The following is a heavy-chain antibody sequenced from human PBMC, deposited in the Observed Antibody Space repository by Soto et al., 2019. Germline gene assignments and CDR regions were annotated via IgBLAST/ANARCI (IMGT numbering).Heavy chain of an antibody. Sequence: SVKVSCKASGYTFTSYAISWVRQAPGQGLEWMGGIIPIFGTANYAQKFQGRVTITADESTSTAYMELSSLRSEDTAVYYCARPSYYYDSSGYYKTDAFDIWGQGTMVTVSS. D-gene: IGHD3-22*01. V-gene: IGHV1-69*13. CDR1: GYTFTSYA. J-gene: IGHJ3*02. CDR2: IIPIFGTA. CDR3: ARPSYYYDSSGYYKTDAFDI.